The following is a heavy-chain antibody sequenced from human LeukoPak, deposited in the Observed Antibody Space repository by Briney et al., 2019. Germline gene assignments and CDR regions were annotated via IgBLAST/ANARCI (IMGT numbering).Heavy chain of an antibody. V-gene: IGHV3-11*01. D-gene: IGHD6-6*01. CDR3: ASNRGESSSSAFDY. CDR2: ISSSGSTI. CDR1: GFTFSDYC. Sequence: GGSLRLSCAASGFTFSDYCMSWIRQAPGKGLEWVSYISSSGSTIYYADSVKGRFTISRDNAKNSLYLQMNSLRAEDTAVYYCASNRGESSSSAFDYWGQGTLVTVSS. J-gene: IGHJ4*02.